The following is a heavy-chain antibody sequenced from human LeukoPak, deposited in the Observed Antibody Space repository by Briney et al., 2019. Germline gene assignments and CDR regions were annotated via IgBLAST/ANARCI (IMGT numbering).Heavy chain of an antibody. CDR2: IRYDGSNK. J-gene: IGHJ5*02. V-gene: IGHV3-30*02. Sequence: PGGSLRLSCAASGFTFSSYGMPWVRQAPGKGLEWVAFIRYDGSNKYYADSVKGRFTISRDNSKNTLYLQMNSLRAEDTAVYYCAKDTTPPKAGFDPWGQGTLVTVSS. D-gene: IGHD1-14*01. CDR1: GFTFSSYG. CDR3: AKDTTPPKAGFDP.